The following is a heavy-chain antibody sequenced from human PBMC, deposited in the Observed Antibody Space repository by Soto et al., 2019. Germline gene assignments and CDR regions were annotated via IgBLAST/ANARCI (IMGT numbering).Heavy chain of an antibody. V-gene: IGHV1-69*06. Sequence: QVPLVQSVAEVKKPGSSLKVSCKASGGTFSNYAISWVRQAPGQGIAWMGKIIPMFGTIHFAQKFEGRVTITADRSTSTGYMELSSLNSEDTAIYYCARDGTQYDSTGHSLWGQGTLVTVS. CDR3: ARDGTQYDSTGHSL. CDR1: GGTFSNYA. J-gene: IGHJ4*02. D-gene: IGHD3-22*01. CDR2: IIPMFGTI.